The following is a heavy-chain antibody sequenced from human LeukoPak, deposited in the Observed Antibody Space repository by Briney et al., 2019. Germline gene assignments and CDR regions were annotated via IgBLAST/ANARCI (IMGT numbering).Heavy chain of an antibody. J-gene: IGHJ5*02. CDR3: ARIRIAATAWFDP. CDR2: MSSGSSYI. V-gene: IGHV3-21*01. Sequence: GGSLRLSCAASGFTFSSYSMNWVRQAPGKGLEWVSSMSSGSSYIYYADSVKGRFTISRDNAKNSLYLQMNSLRAEDTAVYYCARIRIAATAWFDPWGQGTLVTVSS. D-gene: IGHD6-25*01. CDR1: GFTFSSYS.